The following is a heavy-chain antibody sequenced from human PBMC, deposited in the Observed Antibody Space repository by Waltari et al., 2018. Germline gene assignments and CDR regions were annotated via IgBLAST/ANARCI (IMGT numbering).Heavy chain of an antibody. CDR3: ARRFPYSSNWDFDY. J-gene: IGHJ4*02. CDR1: GYTFTSYD. CDR2: MNPNSGNT. D-gene: IGHD6-13*01. Sequence: QVQLVQSGAEVKKPGASVKVSCKASGYTFTSYDINWVRQATGQGLEWMGWMNPNSGNTGYAQKFQGRATITRNTSISTAYMELSSLRSEDTAVYYCARRFPYSSNWDFDYWGQGTLVTVSS. V-gene: IGHV1-8*03.